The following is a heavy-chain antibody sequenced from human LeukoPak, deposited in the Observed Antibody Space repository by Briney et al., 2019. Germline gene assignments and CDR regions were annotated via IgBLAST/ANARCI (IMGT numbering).Heavy chain of an antibody. CDR2: IDSDGSNT. J-gene: IGHJ4*02. V-gene: IGHV3-74*01. CDR3: ARDLELVYYDSSGYDY. CDR1: GFTFSSYW. D-gene: IGHD3-22*01. Sequence: PGGSLRLSCAASGFTFSSYWMHWVRQAPGKGLVWVSCIDSDGSNTRYADSVKGRFTISRDNAKNTLYLQMNSLRAEDTAVYYCARDLELVYYDSSGYDYWGQGTLVIVSS.